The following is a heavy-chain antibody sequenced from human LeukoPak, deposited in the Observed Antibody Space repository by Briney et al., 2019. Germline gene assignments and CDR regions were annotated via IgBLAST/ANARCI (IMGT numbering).Heavy chain of an antibody. CDR1: GFTFSSYW. CDR2: IKQDGSEK. J-gene: IGHJ4*02. Sequence: GGSLRLSCAASGFTFSSYWMRWVRQAPGKGLEWVANIKQDGSEKDYVDSVKGRFTISRDNAKKSLYLQMNSLRAEDTAVYYCTRDPRRLDYWGQGTLVTVSS. V-gene: IGHV3-7*03. CDR3: TRDPRRLDY.